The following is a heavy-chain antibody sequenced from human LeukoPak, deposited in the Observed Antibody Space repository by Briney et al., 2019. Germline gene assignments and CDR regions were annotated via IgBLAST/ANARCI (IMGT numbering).Heavy chain of an antibody. CDR2: IRYDGSNK. Sequence: PGGSLRLSCAASGFTFTSYGMHSVRQAPGKGLEWVAFIRYDGSNKYYADSVKGRFTISRDNSKNTLYLQMNSLRAEDTAVYYCAKYFIAALPGWFDPWGQGTLVTVSS. V-gene: IGHV3-30*02. D-gene: IGHD6-13*01. CDR1: GFTFTSYG. CDR3: AKYFIAALPGWFDP. J-gene: IGHJ5*02.